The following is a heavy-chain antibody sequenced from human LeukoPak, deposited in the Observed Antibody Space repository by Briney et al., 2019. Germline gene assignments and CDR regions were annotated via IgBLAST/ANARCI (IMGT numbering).Heavy chain of an antibody. D-gene: IGHD1-26*01. CDR1: GFNFVTYG. V-gene: IGHV3-7*01. Sequence: GGSLRLSCAASGFNFVTYGMHWVRQVPGKGLEWVANIKTDGTDKYYVDSVKGRFTISRDNAKNSLYLQMNSLRAEDTALYYCARDLVKEGASPIADYWGQGTLVTVSS. J-gene: IGHJ4*02. CDR2: IKTDGTDK. CDR3: ARDLVKEGASPIADY.